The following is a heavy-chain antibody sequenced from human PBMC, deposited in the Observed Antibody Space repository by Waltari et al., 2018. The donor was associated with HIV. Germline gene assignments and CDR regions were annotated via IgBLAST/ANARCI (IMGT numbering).Heavy chain of an antibody. CDR1: GYSISSGSY. J-gene: IGHJ5*02. V-gene: IGHV4-38-2*02. CDR3: ARDLTIFGVVENWFDP. D-gene: IGHD3-3*01. CDR2: IYHSGST. Sequence: QVQLQESGPGLVKPSETLSLTCAVSGYSISSGSYWGWLRQPPGKGLEWIGSIYHSGSTYYNPSLKSRVTISVDTSKNQFSLKLSSVTAADTAVYYCARDLTIFGVVENWFDPWGQGTLVTVSS.